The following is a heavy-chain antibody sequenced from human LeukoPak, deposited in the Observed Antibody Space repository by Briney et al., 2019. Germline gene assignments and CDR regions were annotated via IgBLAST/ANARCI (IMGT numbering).Heavy chain of an antibody. J-gene: IGHJ1*01. CDR3: ARVYYDILTGYYSPFQH. V-gene: IGHV3-21*01. D-gene: IGHD3-9*01. CDR2: ISSSSSYI. Sequence: GGSLRLSCAASGFTFSSYSMNWVRQAPGKGLDWVSSISSSSSYIYYADSVRGRFTISRDNAKNSLYLQMNSLRAEDTAVYYCARVYYDILTGYYSPFQHWGQGTLVTVSS. CDR1: GFTFSSYS.